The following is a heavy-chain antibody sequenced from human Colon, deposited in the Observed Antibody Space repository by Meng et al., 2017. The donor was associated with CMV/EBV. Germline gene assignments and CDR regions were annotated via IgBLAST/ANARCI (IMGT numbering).Heavy chain of an antibody. D-gene: IGHD5-18*01. J-gene: IGHJ4*01. CDR1: GFTFGDYA. CDR3: AKHDTKYGYGRDYFEY. V-gene: IGHV3-23*01. CDR2: SSGSGVHT. Sequence: GSLRLSCAASGFTFGDYAMTWVRQAPGKGLEWVAASSGSGVHTYYADSVKGRFTVSRDDARDSLYLQMRSLRAEDTAVYYCAKHDTKYGYGRDYFEYWGQGILVTVSS.